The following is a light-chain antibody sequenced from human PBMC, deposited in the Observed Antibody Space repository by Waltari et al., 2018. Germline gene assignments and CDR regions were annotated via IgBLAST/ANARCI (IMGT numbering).Light chain of an antibody. CDR1: SSAVGGHNY. J-gene: IGLJ1*01. V-gene: IGLV2-14*03. Sequence: QSALTQPASVSGSPGQSITISCTGPSSAVGGHNYFSWYQQHPGKVPRLVIFDVNKRPSGVSNRFSGSKSGNTASLTISGFQAEDEADYYCLSYTSASTSYVFGTGTKVTVL. CDR2: DVN. CDR3: LSYTSASTSYV.